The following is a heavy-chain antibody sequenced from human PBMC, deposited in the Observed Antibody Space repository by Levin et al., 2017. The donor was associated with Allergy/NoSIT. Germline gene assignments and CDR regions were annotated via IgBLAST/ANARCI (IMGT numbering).Heavy chain of an antibody. D-gene: IGHD1-26*01. CDR2: IWYDGSNK. CDR3: AREVGATIGQIYYYYGMDV. J-gene: IGHJ6*02. CDR1: GFTFSSYG. V-gene: IGHV3-33*01. Sequence: GESLKISCAASGFTFSSYGMHWVRQAPGKGLEWVAVIWYDGSNKYYADSVKGRFTISRDNSKNTLYLQMNSLRAEDTAVYYCAREVGATIGQIYYYYGMDVWGQGTTVTVSS.